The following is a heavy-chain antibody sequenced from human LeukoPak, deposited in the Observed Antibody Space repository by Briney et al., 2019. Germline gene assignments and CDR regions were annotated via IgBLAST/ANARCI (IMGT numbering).Heavy chain of an antibody. CDR2: ISAYNGNT. Sequence: GASVKVSCKASGYTFTSYGISWVRQAPGQGLEWMGWISAYNGNTNYAQKLQGRVTMTTDTSTSTAYMELRSLRSDDTAVYYCARGYARFGELEDAFDIWGQGTMVTVSS. V-gene: IGHV1-18*01. CDR3: ARGYARFGELEDAFDI. J-gene: IGHJ3*02. D-gene: IGHD3-10*01. CDR1: GYTFTSYG.